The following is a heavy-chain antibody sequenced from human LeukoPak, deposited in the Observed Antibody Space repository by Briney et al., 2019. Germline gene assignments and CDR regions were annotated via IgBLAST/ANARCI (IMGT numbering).Heavy chain of an antibody. CDR1: GGSISSGSYY. CDR3: ARVGMWWAIDY. V-gene: IGHV4-61*02. CDR2: IYTSGST. Sequence: SETLSLTCTVSGGSISSGSYYWSWIRQPAGKGLEWIGRIYTSGSTNYNPSLKSRVTISVATSKNQFSLKLSSVTAADTAVYYCARVGMWWAIDYWGQGTLVTVSS. J-gene: IGHJ4*02. D-gene: IGHD2-21*01.